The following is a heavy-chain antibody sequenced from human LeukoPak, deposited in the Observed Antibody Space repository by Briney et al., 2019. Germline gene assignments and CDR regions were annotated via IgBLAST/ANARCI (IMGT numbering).Heavy chain of an antibody. CDR1: GFTFSSYG. CDR2: IWYDGSNK. D-gene: IGHD7-27*01. J-gene: IGHJ4*02. Sequence: GRSLRLSCAASGFTFSSYGMHWVRQAPGKGLEWVAVIWYDGSNKYYADSVKGRFTISRDNSKNTLYLQMNSLRAEDTAVYYCARQAELGIDFPSFDYWGQGTLVTVSS. V-gene: IGHV3-33*01. CDR3: ARQAELGIDFPSFDY.